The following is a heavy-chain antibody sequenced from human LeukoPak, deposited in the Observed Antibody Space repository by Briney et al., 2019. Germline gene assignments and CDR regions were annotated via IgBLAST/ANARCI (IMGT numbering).Heavy chain of an antibody. CDR2: IYYSGST. J-gene: IGHJ5*02. D-gene: IGHD3-10*01. CDR3: ARLGITMVRGVTSHWFDP. Sequence: SETLSLTCTVSGGSISSSSYYWGWIRQPPGKGLEWIGSIYYSGSTYYNPSLKSRVTISVDTSKNQFSLKLSSVTAADTAVYYCARLGITMVRGVTSHWFDPWGQGTLVTVSS. V-gene: IGHV4-39*01. CDR1: GGSISSSSYY.